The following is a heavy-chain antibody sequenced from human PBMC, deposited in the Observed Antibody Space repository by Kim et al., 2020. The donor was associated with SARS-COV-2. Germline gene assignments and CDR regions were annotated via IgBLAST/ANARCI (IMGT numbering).Heavy chain of an antibody. Sequence: YSQKFQGRVTITRDTSASTAYMELSSLRSEDTAVYYCARVDIVATKAFDYWGQGTLVTVSS. CDR3: ARVDIVATKAFDY. D-gene: IGHD5-12*01. J-gene: IGHJ4*02. V-gene: IGHV1-3*01.